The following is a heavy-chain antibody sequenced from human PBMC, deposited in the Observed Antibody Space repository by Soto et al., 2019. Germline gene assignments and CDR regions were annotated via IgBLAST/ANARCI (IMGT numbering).Heavy chain of an antibody. V-gene: IGHV3-23*01. Sequence: GGSLRLSCAASGFTFSSYAMSWVRQAPGKGLEWVSAISGSGGSTYYADSVKGRVTISRDNSKNTLYLQMNSLRAEDTAVYYCAKDDSYRYGSGSYGPLMDVWGQGTTVTVSS. CDR1: GFTFSSYA. CDR2: ISGSGGST. J-gene: IGHJ6*02. D-gene: IGHD3-10*01. CDR3: AKDDSYRYGSGSYGPLMDV.